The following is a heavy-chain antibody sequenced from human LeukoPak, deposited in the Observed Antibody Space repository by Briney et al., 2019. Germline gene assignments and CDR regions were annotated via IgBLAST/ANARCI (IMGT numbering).Heavy chain of an antibody. Sequence: ASVKVSCKASGYTFTSYYMHWVRQAPGQGLEWMGIINPSGGSTSYAQKLQGRVTMTRDTSTSTVYMELSSLRSEDTAVYYCARGPVGGGSYYYFDYWGQGTLVTVSS. D-gene: IGHD1-26*01. CDR2: INPSGGST. CDR1: GYTFTSYY. V-gene: IGHV1-46*01. J-gene: IGHJ4*02. CDR3: ARGPVGGGSYYYFDY.